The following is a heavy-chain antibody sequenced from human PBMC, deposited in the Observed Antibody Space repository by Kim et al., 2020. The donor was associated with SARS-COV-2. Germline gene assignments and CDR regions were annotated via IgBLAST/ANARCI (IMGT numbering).Heavy chain of an antibody. D-gene: IGHD1-26*01. CDR3: ARDSSGSYSFYFDY. J-gene: IGHJ4*02. V-gene: IGHV3-30*01. Sequence: ADSVKGRFPIARDNSKNTLYLQMNSLRAEDTAVYYCARDSSGSYSFYFDYWGQGTLVTVSS.